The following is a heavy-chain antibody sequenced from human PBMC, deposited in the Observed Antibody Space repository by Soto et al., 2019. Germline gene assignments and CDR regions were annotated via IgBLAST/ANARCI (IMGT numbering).Heavy chain of an antibody. V-gene: IGHV1-2*04. CDR2: INPNSGGT. Sequence: GASLKVSCKASGYTFTGYYMHWVRQAPGQGLEWMGWINPNSGGTNYAQKFQGWVTMTRDTSISTAYMELSRLRSDNTAVYYCARENGDGHWFDPWGQGTLVTVSS. CDR3: ARENGDGHWFDP. J-gene: IGHJ5*02. D-gene: IGHD4-17*01. CDR1: GYTFTGYY.